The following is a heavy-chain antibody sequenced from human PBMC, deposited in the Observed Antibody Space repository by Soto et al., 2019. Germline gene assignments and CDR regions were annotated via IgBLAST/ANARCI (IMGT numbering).Heavy chain of an antibody. CDR3: ARVRDPLYSSSDY. J-gene: IGHJ4*02. Sequence: HPGGSLRLSCAASGFTVSSNYMSWVRQAPGKGLEWVSVIYSGGSTYYADSVKGRFTISRDNSKNTLYLQMNSLRAEDTAVYYCARVRDPLYSSSDYWGQGTLVTVSS. V-gene: IGHV3-53*01. CDR2: IYSGGST. D-gene: IGHD6-6*01. CDR1: GFTVSSNY.